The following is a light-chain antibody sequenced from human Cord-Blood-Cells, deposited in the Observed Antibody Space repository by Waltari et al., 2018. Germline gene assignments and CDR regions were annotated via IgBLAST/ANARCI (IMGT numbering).Light chain of an antibody. CDR2: AAS. J-gene: IGKJ2*01. V-gene: IGKV1-39*01. Sequence: DIQMTQSPSSLSASVGDRVTITCRASQSISSYLNWYQQKPGKAPKLLIYAASSLQSGVPSRFSGSGSGTDFTLTISSLQPEDFATYYCQQSYSTPVKYTFGQG. CDR3: QQSYSTPVKYT. CDR1: QSISSY.